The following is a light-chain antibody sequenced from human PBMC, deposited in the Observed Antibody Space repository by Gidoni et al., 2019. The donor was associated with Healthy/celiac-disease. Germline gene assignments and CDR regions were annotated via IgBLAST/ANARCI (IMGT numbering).Light chain of an antibody. V-gene: IGKV3-15*01. CDR1: QSVSSN. CDR3: QQYTNWLRT. J-gene: IGKJ1*01. CDR2: GAS. Sequence: EIVMTQSPATLSVSPGERATLSCRASQSVSSNLAWYQQKPGQAPRLLIYGASTWATGIPARFSGSGSGTVFTLTISSLQSEDFAVYYCQQYTNWLRTFGQGTKVEIK.